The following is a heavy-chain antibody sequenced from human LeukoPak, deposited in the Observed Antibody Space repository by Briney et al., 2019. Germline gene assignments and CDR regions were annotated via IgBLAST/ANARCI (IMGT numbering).Heavy chain of an antibody. J-gene: IGHJ4*02. Sequence: SETLSLTCTVSVGSISSSSYYWGWIRQAPGKGLEWIGSIYYSGSTYYNPSLKSRVTISVDTSKNQFSLKLSSVTAADTAVYYCAKQVGFSDFWSGHEFDYWGQGTLVTVSS. D-gene: IGHD3-3*01. CDR3: AKQVGFSDFWSGHEFDY. CDR1: VGSISSSSYY. V-gene: IGHV4-39*01. CDR2: IYYSGST.